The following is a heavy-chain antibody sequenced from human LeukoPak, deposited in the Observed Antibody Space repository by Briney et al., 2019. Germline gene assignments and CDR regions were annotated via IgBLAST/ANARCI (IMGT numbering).Heavy chain of an antibody. Sequence: SETLSLTCTVSGGSISSYYWSWIRQPPGKGLEWIGYIYYSGSTNYNPSLKSRVTISVDTPKNQFSLKLSSVTAADTAVYYCAREAGGQQLVYAFDIWGQGTMVTVSS. D-gene: IGHD6-13*01. CDR1: GGSISSYY. CDR2: IYYSGST. CDR3: AREAGGQQLVYAFDI. J-gene: IGHJ3*02. V-gene: IGHV4-59*01.